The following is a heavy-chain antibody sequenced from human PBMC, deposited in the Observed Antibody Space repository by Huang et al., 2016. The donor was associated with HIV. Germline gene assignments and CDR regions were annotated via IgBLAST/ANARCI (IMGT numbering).Heavy chain of an antibody. CDR3: AKDGADEEWDIDY. CDR2: ISYDGINK. D-gene: IGHD1-26*01. Sequence: VQLVESGGGVVQPGRSLRLACAASGFSFSTYGLHWGRQAPGKVLDWVAVISYDGINKYYAHSVKGRFTISRDTSENKVYLQMNSLRHEDTAVYYCAKDGADEEWDIDYWGQGTLVTVSS. CDR1: GFSFSTYG. V-gene: IGHV3-30*18. J-gene: IGHJ4*02.